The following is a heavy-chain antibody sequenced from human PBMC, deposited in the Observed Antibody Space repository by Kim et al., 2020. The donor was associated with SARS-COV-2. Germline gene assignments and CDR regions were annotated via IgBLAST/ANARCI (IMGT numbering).Heavy chain of an antibody. CDR1: GFTFSNAW. J-gene: IGHJ4*02. Sequence: GGSLRLSCAASGFTFSNAWMSWVRQAPGKGLEWVGRIKSKTDGGTTDYAAPVKGRFTISRDDSKNTLYLQMNSLKTEDTAVYYCTTDDYYYDSSGFDYWGQGTLVTVSS. V-gene: IGHV3-15*01. CDR3: TTDDYYYDSSGFDY. D-gene: IGHD3-22*01. CDR2: IKSKTDGGTT.